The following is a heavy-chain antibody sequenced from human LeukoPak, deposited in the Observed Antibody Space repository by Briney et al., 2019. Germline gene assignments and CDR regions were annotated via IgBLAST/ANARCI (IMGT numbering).Heavy chain of an antibody. D-gene: IGHD2-15*01. V-gene: IGHV3-23*01. CDR3: AKTVHGRSATIVYFDY. Sequence: QSGGSLRLSCAASGFTFSSYAMSWVRQAPGKGLEWVSAISGSGGSTYYADSVKGRFTISRDNSKNTLYLQMNSMRAVYTAVYYCAKTVHGRSATIVYFDYWGQGTLVTVSS. J-gene: IGHJ4*02. CDR2: ISGSGGST. CDR1: GFTFSSYA.